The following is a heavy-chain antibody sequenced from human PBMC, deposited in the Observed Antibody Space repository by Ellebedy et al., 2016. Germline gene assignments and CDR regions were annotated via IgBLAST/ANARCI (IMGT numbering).Heavy chain of an antibody. V-gene: IGHV3-48*02. Sequence: GGSLRLSCAASGFTFSSYSMNWVRQAPGKGLEWVSYISSSSSTIYYADSVKGRFTISRDNAKNSLYLQMNSLRDEDTAVYYCARVYGSGSFRYRQDYWGQGTLVTVSS. D-gene: IGHD3-10*01. CDR3: ARVYGSGSFRYRQDY. CDR2: ISSSSSTI. CDR1: GFTFSSYS. J-gene: IGHJ4*02.